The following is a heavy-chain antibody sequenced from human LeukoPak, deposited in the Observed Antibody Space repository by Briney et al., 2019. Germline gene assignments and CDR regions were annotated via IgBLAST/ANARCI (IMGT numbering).Heavy chain of an antibody. CDR3: AQTSPKGGFYPAY. CDR2: INPNSGGT. CDR1: SYTFTGYF. V-gene: IGHV1-2*02. D-gene: IGHD2/OR15-2a*01. J-gene: IGHJ4*02. Sequence: ASVKVSCKASSYTFTGYFIHWVRQAPGQGLEWMGWINPNSGGTDYAQNFQGGVTMTWDTSISTAYMDLSSLRSDDTAVYYCAQTSPKGGFYPAYWGQGTLVTVSS.